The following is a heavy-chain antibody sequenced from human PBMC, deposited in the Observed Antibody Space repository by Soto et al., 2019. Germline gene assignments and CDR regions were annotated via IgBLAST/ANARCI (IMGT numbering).Heavy chain of an antibody. D-gene: IGHD1-20*01. CDR3: ARDQTGITTTGGGRIDH. CDR2: VSFDGSNK. J-gene: IGHJ4*02. Sequence: QVQLVESGGGVVQPGRSLRLSCAASGFTFSTHAMHWVRQAPGKGLECVAIVSFDGSNKYYADSVKGRFTISRDNSQNTLYLQMSGLTPEDTAVYYFARDQTGITTTGGGRIDHWGQGTLVTVSS. V-gene: IGHV3-30-3*01. CDR1: GFTFSTHA.